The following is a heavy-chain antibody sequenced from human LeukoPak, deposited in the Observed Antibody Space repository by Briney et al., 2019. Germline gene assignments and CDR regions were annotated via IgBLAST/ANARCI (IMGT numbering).Heavy chain of an antibody. CDR1: GYTFTGHY. V-gene: IGHV1-2*02. D-gene: IGHD3-9*01. Sequence: ASVKVSCKASGYTFTGHYMHWVRQAPGQRLEWMGWINPNRGGTKYAQKFQGRVTMTRDTSISTAYMELSRLRSDDTAVYYCARARVYILTGYLYGMDVWGQGTTVTVSS. J-gene: IGHJ6*02. CDR2: INPNRGGT. CDR3: ARARVYILTGYLYGMDV.